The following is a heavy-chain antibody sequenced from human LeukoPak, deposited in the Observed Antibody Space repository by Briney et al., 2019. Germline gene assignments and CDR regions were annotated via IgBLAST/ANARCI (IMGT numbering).Heavy chain of an antibody. CDR3: ARDLASDSGFDY. V-gene: IGHV4-59*01. CDR2: IYYSGST. CDR1: GGSISSYY. Sequence: SETLSLTCTVSGGSISSYYGSWIRQPPGKGLEWIGYIYYSGSTNYNPSLKSRVTISVDTSKNQFSLQLSSVTAADKAVYYCARDLASDSGFDYWGQGTLVTVSS. D-gene: IGHD2-15*01. J-gene: IGHJ4*02.